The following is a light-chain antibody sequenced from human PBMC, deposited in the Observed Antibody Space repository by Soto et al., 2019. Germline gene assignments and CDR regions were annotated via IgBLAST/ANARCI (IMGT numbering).Light chain of an antibody. CDR1: QSISSW. Sequence: DIQMTQSPATLSASPGDRVTITCRASQSISSWLAWYQQKPGKAPKLLIYDASSLDSGVPSRFSGSGSGTAFSLPISSRQPDDVSTYYCQQYNSYSPETFGQGTKVEIK. J-gene: IGKJ1*01. V-gene: IGKV1-5*01. CDR2: DAS. CDR3: QQYNSYSPET.